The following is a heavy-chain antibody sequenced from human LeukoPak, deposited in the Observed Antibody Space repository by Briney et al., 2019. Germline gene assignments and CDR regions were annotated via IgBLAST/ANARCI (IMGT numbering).Heavy chain of an antibody. J-gene: IGHJ4*02. V-gene: IGHV3-30*04. D-gene: IGHD2-15*01. CDR2: ISYDGSNK. Sequence: GGSLRLSCAAPGFTFSSYAMHWVRQAPGKGLEWVAVISYDGSNKYYADSVKGRFTISRDNSKNTLYLQMNSLRAEDTAVYYCARVPEYCSGGSCLFDYWGQGTLVTVSS. CDR1: GFTFSSYA. CDR3: ARVPEYCSGGSCLFDY.